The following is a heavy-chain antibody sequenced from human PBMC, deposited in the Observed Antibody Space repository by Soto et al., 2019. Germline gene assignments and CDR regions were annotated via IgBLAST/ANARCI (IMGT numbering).Heavy chain of an antibody. CDR3: ARGNGDSAWFDP. CDR1: GYTFTSYY. J-gene: IGHJ5*02. Sequence: ASVKVSCKASGYTFTSYYMHWVRQAPGQGLEWMGIINANSGNTSYAQKLQGRVTMTTDTSTSTAYMELRSLRSDDTAVYYCARGNGDSAWFDPWGQGTLVTVSS. CDR2: INANSGNT. V-gene: IGHV1-46*01. D-gene: IGHD2-21*01.